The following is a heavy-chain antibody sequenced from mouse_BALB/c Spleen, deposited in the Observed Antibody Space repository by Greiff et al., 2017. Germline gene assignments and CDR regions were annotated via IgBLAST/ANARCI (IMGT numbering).Heavy chain of an antibody. CDR2: IRLKSNNYAT. CDR1: GFTFSNYW. D-gene: IGHD2-1*01. V-gene: IGHV6-6*02. Sequence: EVQLQESGGGLVQPGGSMKLSCVASGFTFSNYWMNWVRQSPEKGLEWVAEIRLKSNNYATHYAESVKGRFTISRDDSKSSVYLQMNNLRAEDTGIYYCTRIYYGNYYYAMDYWGQGTSVTVSS. CDR3: TRIYYGNYYYAMDY. J-gene: IGHJ4*01.